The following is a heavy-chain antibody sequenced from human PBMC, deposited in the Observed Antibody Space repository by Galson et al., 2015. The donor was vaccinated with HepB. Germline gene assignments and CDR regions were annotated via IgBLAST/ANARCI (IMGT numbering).Heavy chain of an antibody. CDR3: AREYDYVWGSSPSGNYYYAMDV. CDR2: IDPDSGGT. CDR1: GYNFNVYY. J-gene: IGHJ6*02. Sequence: ASGYNFNVYYIHWVRQAPGQGLEWLGRIDPDSGGTDYAQKFQGRVTMTSDTSISTAYMELSRLRSDDTAFYYCAREYDYVWGSSPSGNYYYAMDVWGQGTTVIVSS. D-gene: IGHD3-16*01. V-gene: IGHV1-2*06.